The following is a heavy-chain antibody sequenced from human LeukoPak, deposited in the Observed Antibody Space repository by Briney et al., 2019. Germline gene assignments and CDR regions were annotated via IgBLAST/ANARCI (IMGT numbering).Heavy chain of an antibody. CDR1: GFTFSTYW. D-gene: IGHD3-10*01. Sequence: GGSLRLSCAASGFTFSTYWMTWVRQAPGKGLEWVANIKQDGSEKYFVDSVKGRFTISRDNANNSLYLQMNSLRAEDTAVYYCASFGAHSFDYWGQGTLVAVSS. J-gene: IGHJ4*02. CDR3: ASFGAHSFDY. V-gene: IGHV3-7*03. CDR2: IKQDGSEK.